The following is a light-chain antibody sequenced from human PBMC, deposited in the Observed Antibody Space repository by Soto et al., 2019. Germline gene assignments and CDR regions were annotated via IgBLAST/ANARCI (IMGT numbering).Light chain of an antibody. CDR2: GAS. CDR3: QQYSSSPPWYT. Sequence: EIVLTQSPGTLSLSPGERATLSCRASQSVSSSYLAWYQQKPGQAPRLLIYGASSRANGIPDRFSGSGSGTDFTLTISRLEPEDFAVYYCQQYSSSPPWYTFGQGTKLEIK. J-gene: IGKJ2*01. V-gene: IGKV3-20*01. CDR1: QSVSSSY.